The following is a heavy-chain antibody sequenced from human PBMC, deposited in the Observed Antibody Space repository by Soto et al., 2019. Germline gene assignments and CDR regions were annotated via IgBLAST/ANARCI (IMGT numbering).Heavy chain of an antibody. D-gene: IGHD2-15*01. CDR2: IVPITGMT. Sequence: QVQLVQSGAEVKKPGSSVRVSCTPSGGTFSSYTISWVRQAPGQGLEWMGRIVPITGMTRYAQKFQGRLTITAVTSTTPAYLGLSSLTSEDSAVYFCSRGVASLVDSWGQGTQVTVSS. J-gene: IGHJ4*02. CDR3: SRGVASLVDS. CDR1: GGTFSSYT. V-gene: IGHV1-69*02.